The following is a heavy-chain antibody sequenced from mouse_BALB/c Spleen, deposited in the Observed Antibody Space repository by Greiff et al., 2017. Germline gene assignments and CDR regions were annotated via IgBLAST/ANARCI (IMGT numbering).Heavy chain of an antibody. CDR1: GYSITSDYA. D-gene: IGHD4-1*01. Sequence: EVQLQESGPGLVKPSQSLSLTCTVTGYSITSDYAWYWIRPFPGNKLEWMGFISYSGSTSYNPSLKSRISITRDTTKNQFFLQLNSVTTEDTATYYYARRGRTGWYFDVWGAGTTVTGSS. V-gene: IGHV3-2*02. J-gene: IGHJ1*01. CDR3: ARRGRTGWYFDV. CDR2: ISYSGST.